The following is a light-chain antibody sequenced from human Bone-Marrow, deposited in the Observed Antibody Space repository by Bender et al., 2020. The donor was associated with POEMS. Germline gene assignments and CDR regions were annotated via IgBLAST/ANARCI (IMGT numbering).Light chain of an antibody. CDR2: DVL. CDR3: CSYAGPNILRV. V-gene: IGLV2-11*01. CDR1: SSDVGSYNY. J-gene: IGLJ3*02. Sequence: QSALTQPRSVSGSPGQSVTISCTGTSSDVGSYNYVSWYQQHPGEAPKLMIFDVLKRPSGVPDRFSGFKSGNTASLTISGRQAEDEADYYCCSYAGPNILRVFGGGTKLTVL.